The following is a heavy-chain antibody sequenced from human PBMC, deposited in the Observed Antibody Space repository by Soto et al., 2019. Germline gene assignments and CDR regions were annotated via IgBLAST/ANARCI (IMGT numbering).Heavy chain of an antibody. Sequence: QITLNESGPTVVKPAETLTLTCTFSGFSLTTSGVGVGWIRQSPGKAPEWLALIYWDDDKRYSASLKSRLTITKDTSKNQVVLTMAIVDPADKATYYCAHRILRTVFGLVTTTAIYFDFWGQGTPVVVSS. V-gene: IGHV2-5*02. J-gene: IGHJ4*02. D-gene: IGHD3-3*01. CDR2: IYWDDDK. CDR3: AHRILRTVFGLVTTTAIYFDF. CDR1: GFSLTTSGVG.